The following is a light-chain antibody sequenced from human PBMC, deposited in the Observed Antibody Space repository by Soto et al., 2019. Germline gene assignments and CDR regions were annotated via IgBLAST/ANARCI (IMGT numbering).Light chain of an antibody. CDR2: AAS. CDR3: QQSYSTPR. CDR1: QTISNY. Sequence: DIQMNKSPSPLSANVGDRVTITCRASQTISNYLNWYQQKPGKAPKLLIYAASRLQSGVPSRFSGSGSGTDFTLTINTLQPEDIATYYCQQSYSTPRFGGGTKVDIK. V-gene: IGKV1-39*01. J-gene: IGKJ4*01.